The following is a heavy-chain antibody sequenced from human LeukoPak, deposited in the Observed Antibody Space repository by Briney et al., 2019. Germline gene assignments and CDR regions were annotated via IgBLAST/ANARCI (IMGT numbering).Heavy chain of an antibody. CDR1: GFTFSSYA. D-gene: IGHD2/OR15-2a*01. V-gene: IGHV3-23*01. J-gene: IGHJ6*03. CDR2: ISGSGGST. Sequence: GGSLRLSCAASGFTFSSYAMSWVRQAPGKGLEWVSAISGSGGSTYYADSVKGRFTISRDNSKNTLYLQMNSLRAEDTAVYYCAKDGSGTTDRYYYYMDVWGKGTTVTVSS. CDR3: AKDGSGTTDRYYYYMDV.